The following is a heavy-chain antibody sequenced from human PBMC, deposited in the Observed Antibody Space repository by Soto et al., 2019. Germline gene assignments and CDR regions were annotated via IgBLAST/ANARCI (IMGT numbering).Heavy chain of an antibody. CDR2: ISGSGGGGST. CDR1: GFSFSMYA. D-gene: IGHD1-26*01. V-gene: IGHV3-23*01. J-gene: IGHJ4*02. CDR3: AKEGGGGATAFDY. Sequence: EVQLLESGGGLVQPGGSLRLSCAASGFSFSMYAMSWVRQAPGKGLEWVSGISGSGGGGSTYYADSVKGRFTISRDNSKNTLYLQMNSLRVEDTAVYYCAKEGGGGATAFDYWGQGALVTVSS.